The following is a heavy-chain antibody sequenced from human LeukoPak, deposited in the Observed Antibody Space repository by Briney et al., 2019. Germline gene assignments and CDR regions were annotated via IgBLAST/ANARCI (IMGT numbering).Heavy chain of an antibody. D-gene: IGHD5-24*01. J-gene: IGHJ4*02. Sequence: GGSLRLSCAASGFTFSSYEMNWVRQAPGKGLEGLSYISSTGTNIYYADSVKGRFTISRDNAKTSLYLQLDSLRAEDTAVYYCARDKRQERWPDYWGQGTLVTVSS. CDR3: ARDKRQERWPDY. CDR1: GFTFSSYE. CDR2: ISSTGTNI. V-gene: IGHV3-48*03.